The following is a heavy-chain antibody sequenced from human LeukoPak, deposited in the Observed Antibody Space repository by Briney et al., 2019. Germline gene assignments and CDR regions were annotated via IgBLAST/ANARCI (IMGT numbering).Heavy chain of an antibody. CDR1: GFTFSDYY. CDR3: ARWDIYSGSYPLDY. Sequence: MAGGSLRLSCAASGFTFSDYYMSWIRQAPGKGLEWVSYISSSGSTIYYADSVKGRFTISRDNAKNSLYLQMNSLRAEDTAVYYCARWDIYSGSYPLDYWGQGTLVTVSS. CDR2: ISSSGSTI. J-gene: IGHJ4*02. V-gene: IGHV3-11*01. D-gene: IGHD3-10*01.